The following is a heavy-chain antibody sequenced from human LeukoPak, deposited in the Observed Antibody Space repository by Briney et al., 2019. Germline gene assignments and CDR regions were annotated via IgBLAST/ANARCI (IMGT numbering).Heavy chain of an antibody. D-gene: IGHD4-23*01. CDR1: GYTFTGYY. V-gene: IGHV1-2*02. Sequence: GASVKVSCKASGYTFTGYYMHWVRQAPGQGLEWMGWINPNSGGTNYAQKFQGRVTMTRDTSISTAYMELSRLRSDDTAVYYCARRYGGNIIGEEFDYWGQGTLVTVSS. CDR3: ARRYGGNIIGEEFDY. J-gene: IGHJ4*02. CDR2: INPNSGGT.